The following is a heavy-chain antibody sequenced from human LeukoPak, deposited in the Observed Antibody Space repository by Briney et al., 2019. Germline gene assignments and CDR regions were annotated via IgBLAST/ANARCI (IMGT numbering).Heavy chain of an antibody. Sequence: GGSLRLSCAASRFTFKKYWMNWVRQVPGKGLECLGNIKEDGSETYYADSVKGRFTISRDNPKNLLFLQINSLRVEDTAVYYCARETPRRGETRDGYRWGQGTLVTVPS. CDR3: ARETPRRGETRDGYR. J-gene: IGHJ4*02. CDR2: IKEDGSET. V-gene: IGHV3-7*01. CDR1: RFTFKKYW. D-gene: IGHD5-24*01.